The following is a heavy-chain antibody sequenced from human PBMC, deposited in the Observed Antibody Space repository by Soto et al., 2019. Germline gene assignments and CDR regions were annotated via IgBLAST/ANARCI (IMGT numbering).Heavy chain of an antibody. CDR2: INAGNGNT. D-gene: IGHD2-15*01. V-gene: IGHV1-3*01. J-gene: IGHJ2*01. Sequence: QVQLVQSGAEVKKPGASVKVSCKASGYTFTSYAMHWVRQAPGQRLEWMGWINAGNGNTKYSQKFQGRVTITRDTTASTAYKELSSLRSEDTAVYYCARDLVRGYCSGGSCYSGFYFDLWGRGTLVTVSS. CDR3: ARDLVRGYCSGGSCYSGFYFDL. CDR1: GYTFTSYA.